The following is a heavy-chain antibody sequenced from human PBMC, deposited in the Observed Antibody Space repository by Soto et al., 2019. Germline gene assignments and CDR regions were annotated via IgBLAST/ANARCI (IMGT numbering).Heavy chain of an antibody. D-gene: IGHD3-9*01. CDR1: GYSFTSYW. Sequence: ESLKISCKGSGYSFTSYWISWVRQMPGKGLEWMGRIDPSDSYTNYSPSFQGHVTISADKSISTAYLQWSSLKASDTAMYYCARRAGLTGYFAYYYYGMDVWGQGTTVTVSS. CDR3: ARRAGLTGYFAYYYYGMDV. V-gene: IGHV5-10-1*01. CDR2: IDPSDSYT. J-gene: IGHJ6*02.